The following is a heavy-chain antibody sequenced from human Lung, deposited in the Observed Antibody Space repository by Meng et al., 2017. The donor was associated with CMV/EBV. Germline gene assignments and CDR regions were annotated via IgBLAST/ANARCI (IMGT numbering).Heavy chain of an antibody. V-gene: IGHV4-34*01. D-gene: IGHD2-2*01. Sequence: GSLRLXCAVYGGSFSGYYWSWIRQPPGKGLEWIGEINHSGGTNYNPSLKSRVTISVDTSKNQFSLKLSSVTAADTAVYYCARLGYCSSTSCYPGNYYYGMDVWGQGXTVTVSS. CDR1: GGSFSGYY. CDR3: ARLGYCSSTSCYPGNYYYGMDV. CDR2: INHSGGT. J-gene: IGHJ6*02.